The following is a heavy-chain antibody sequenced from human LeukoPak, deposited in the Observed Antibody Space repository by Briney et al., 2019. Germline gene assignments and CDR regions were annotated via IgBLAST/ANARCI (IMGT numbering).Heavy chain of an antibody. Sequence: SETLSLTCTVTGGSISSYYWSWIRQPPGKGLEWIGYIYCSGSTNYNPSLKSRVTISVDTSKNQFSLKLSSVTAADTAVYYCATKGGYPYYFDYWGQGTLVTVSS. CDR2: IYCSGST. D-gene: IGHD3-22*01. J-gene: IGHJ4*02. CDR1: GGSISSYY. CDR3: ATKGGYPYYFDY. V-gene: IGHV4-59*01.